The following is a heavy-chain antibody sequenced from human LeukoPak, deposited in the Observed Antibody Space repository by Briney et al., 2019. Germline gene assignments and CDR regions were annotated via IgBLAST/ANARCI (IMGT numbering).Heavy chain of an antibody. CDR3: ARMAYDMLTGYFQPNWFDP. Sequence: ASVKVSCKASGYTFTSYAMHWVRQAPGQGLEWMGWISGYNGNTKKAQKFQGRVIMTTDTSTSTAYMELRSLRSDDTAVYYCARMAYDMLTGYFQPNWFDPWGQGTLVTVSS. J-gene: IGHJ5*02. CDR2: ISGYNGNT. V-gene: IGHV1-18*01. D-gene: IGHD3-9*01. CDR1: GYTFTSYA.